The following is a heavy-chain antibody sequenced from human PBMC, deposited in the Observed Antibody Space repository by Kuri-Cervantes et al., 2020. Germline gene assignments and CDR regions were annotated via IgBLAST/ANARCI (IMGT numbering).Heavy chain of an antibody. D-gene: IGHD5-18*01. J-gene: IGHJ4*02. V-gene: IGHV1-8*01. CDR2: SNPNSGNT. Sequence: ASVKVSCKTSGYFFTGYYIHWVRQAPGQGLEWMAWSNPNSGNTGYAQKFQGRVTMTRNTSISTAYMELCSLRSEDTAVYYCASLLRVYSLGYWGQGTLVTVSS. CDR1: GYFFTGYY. CDR3: ASLLRVYSLGY.